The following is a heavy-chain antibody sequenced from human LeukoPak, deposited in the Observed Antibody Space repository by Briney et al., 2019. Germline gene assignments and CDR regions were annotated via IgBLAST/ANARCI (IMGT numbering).Heavy chain of an antibody. J-gene: IGHJ5*02. V-gene: IGHV4-39*01. CDR3: ARRPTTTSAFDP. CDR2: IYYSGTT. Sequence: SETLSLTCTVSGGSISSTSYYWDWIRQPPGTGLEWIGSIYYSGTTYYNQSFKSRVTVSLDTSKNQFSLKLTSVTAADTAVYYCARRPTTTSAFDPWGQGTLVTVSS. D-gene: IGHD1-26*01. CDR1: GGSISSTSYY.